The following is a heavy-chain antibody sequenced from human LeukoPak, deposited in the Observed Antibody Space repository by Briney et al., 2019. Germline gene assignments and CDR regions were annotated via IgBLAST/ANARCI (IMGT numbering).Heavy chain of an antibody. Sequence: SSETLSHTCAVSGGSISSGGYSWSWIRQPPEKGLEWIGYIYHSGSTYYNPSLKSRITISVGTSKNQFSLNLSSVTAADTAVYYCARLVSGRSYYFDYWGQGTLVTVSS. J-gene: IGHJ4*02. CDR3: ARLVSGRSYYFDY. V-gene: IGHV4-30-2*03. D-gene: IGHD2-21*02. CDR1: GGSISSGGYS. CDR2: IYHSGST.